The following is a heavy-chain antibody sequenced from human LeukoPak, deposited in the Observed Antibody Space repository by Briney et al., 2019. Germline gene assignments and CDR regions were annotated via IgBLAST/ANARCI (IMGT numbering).Heavy chain of an antibody. D-gene: IGHD2-2*03. CDR1: GGSISSYY. J-gene: IGHJ6*02. CDR3: ARARGYWEKDYYYYGMDV. Sequence: TSETLSLTCTVSGGSISSYYRSWIRQPAGKGLEWIGRIYTSGSTNYNPSLKSRVTMSVDTSKNQFSLKLSSVTAADTAVYYCARARGYWEKDYYYYGMDVWGQGTTVTVSS. V-gene: IGHV4-4*07. CDR2: IYTSGST.